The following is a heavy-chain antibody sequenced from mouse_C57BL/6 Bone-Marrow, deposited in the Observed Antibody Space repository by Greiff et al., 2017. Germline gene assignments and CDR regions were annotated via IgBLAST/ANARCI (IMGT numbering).Heavy chain of an antibody. D-gene: IGHD2-1*01. V-gene: IGHV5-4*03. Sequence: VESGGGLVKPGGSLKLSCAASGFTFSSYAMSWVRQTPEKRLEWVATISDGGSYTYYPDNVKGRFTISRDNAKNNLYLQMSHLKSEDTAMYYCARGGGNGAMDYWGQGTSVTVSS. CDR1: GFTFSSYA. CDR2: ISDGGSYT. CDR3: ARGGGNGAMDY. J-gene: IGHJ4*01.